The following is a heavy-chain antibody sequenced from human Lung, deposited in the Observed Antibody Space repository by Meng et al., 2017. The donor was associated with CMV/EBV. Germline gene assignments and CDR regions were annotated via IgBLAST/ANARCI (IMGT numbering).Heavy chain of an antibody. V-gene: IGHV1-69*10. CDR2: IIPSLGIT. CDR1: GDTFDSYA. D-gene: IGHD4-17*01. J-gene: IGHJ4*02. CDR3: ARVATVTTPGYFDY. Sequence: SXXVSXKASGDTFDSYAINWVRQAPGQGLEWMGGIIPSLGITNSAQKFRGRVTVTADKSTSTAYMELSSLRSDDTAVYYCARVATVTTPGYFDYWVQGTXVTVSS.